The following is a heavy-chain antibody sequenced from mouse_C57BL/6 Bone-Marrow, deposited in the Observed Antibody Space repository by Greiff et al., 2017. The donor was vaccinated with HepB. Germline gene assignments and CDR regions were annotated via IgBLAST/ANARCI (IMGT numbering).Heavy chain of an antibody. V-gene: IGHV1-52*01. CDR2: IDPSDSET. Sequence: QVQLKQPGAELVRPGSSVKLSCKASGYTFTSYWMHWVKQRPIQGLEWIGNIDPSDSETHYNQKFKDKATLTVDKSSSTAYMQLSSLTSEDSAVYYCAFTTVVALYWYFDVWGTGTTVTVSS. J-gene: IGHJ1*03. CDR3: AFTTVVALYWYFDV. D-gene: IGHD1-1*01. CDR1: GYTFTSYW.